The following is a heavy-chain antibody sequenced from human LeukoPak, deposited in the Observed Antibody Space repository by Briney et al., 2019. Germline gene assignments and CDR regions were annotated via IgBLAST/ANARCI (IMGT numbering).Heavy chain of an antibody. D-gene: IGHD4-23*01. CDR3: ARSHGGNSG. J-gene: IGHJ4*02. V-gene: IGHV4-38-2*01. Sequence: SETLSLTCAVSGYSISSGYYWGWIRQPPGKGLEWIGSIYHSGSTYYNPSLKSRVAISVDTSKNQFSLKLSSVTAADTAVYYCARSHGGNSGWGQGTLVTVSS. CDR1: GYSISSGYY. CDR2: IYHSGST.